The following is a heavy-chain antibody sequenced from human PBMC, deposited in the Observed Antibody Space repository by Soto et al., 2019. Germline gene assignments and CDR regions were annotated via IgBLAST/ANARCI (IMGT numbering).Heavy chain of an antibody. V-gene: IGHV3-33*01. CDR2: IWYDGSNK. D-gene: IGHD3-16*01. J-gene: IGHJ4*02. Sequence: GGSLRLSCAASGFTFSSYGMHWVRQAPGKGLEWVAVIWYDGSNKYYADSVKGRFTTSRDNSKNTLYLQMNSLRAEDTAVYYCARDSPREITFGLDYWGQGILVTVSS. CDR1: GFTFSSYG. CDR3: ARDSPREITFGLDY.